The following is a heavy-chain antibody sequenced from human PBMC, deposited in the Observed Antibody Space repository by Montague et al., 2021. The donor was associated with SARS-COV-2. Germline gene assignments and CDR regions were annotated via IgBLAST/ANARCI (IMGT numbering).Heavy chain of an antibody. CDR3: ARVGRGSSWYEVAFDI. CDR2: IYNSGST. D-gene: IGHD6-13*01. CDR1: GGSISRYS. Sequence: SETLSLTCTVSGGSISRYSWSWIRQPPGKGLEWIGYIYNSGSTNYNPSLTSRGTISVDTSKNQFSLKLSSASAADTAVYYCARVGRGSSWYEVAFDIWGQGTMVTVSS. V-gene: IGHV4-59*01. J-gene: IGHJ3*02.